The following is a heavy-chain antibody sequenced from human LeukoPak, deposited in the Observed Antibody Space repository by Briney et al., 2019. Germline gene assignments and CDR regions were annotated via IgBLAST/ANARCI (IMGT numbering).Heavy chain of an antibody. CDR2: IDYRGTT. CDR1: GGSVGSTTYY. J-gene: IGHJ4*01. V-gene: IGHV4-39*01. CDR3: ARLAYSGYDSIY. Sequence: SETLSLTCTVSGGSVGSTTYYWGWIRPPPGKGLEGIGHIDYRGTTYYNPSLKSRVTISADTSKNQFSLKLSSVTAADTAVYYCARLAYSGYDSIYWGQGTLVTVSS. D-gene: IGHD5-12*01.